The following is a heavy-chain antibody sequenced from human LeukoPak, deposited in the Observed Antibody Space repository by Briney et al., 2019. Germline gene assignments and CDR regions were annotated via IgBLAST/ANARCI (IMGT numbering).Heavy chain of an antibody. CDR3: ARGPLGIVGATIADY. CDR2: IIPIFGTA. Sequence: ASVKVSCKASGYTFTSYGISWVRQAPGQGLEWMGGIIPIFGTANYAQKFQGRVTITADKSTSTAYMELSSLRSEDTAVYYCARGPLGIVGATIADYWGQGTLVTVSS. D-gene: IGHD1-26*01. CDR1: GYTFTSYG. J-gene: IGHJ4*02. V-gene: IGHV1-69*06.